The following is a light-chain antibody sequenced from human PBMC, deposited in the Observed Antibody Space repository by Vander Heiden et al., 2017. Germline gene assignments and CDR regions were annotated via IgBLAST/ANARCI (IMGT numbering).Light chain of an antibody. V-gene: IGKV3-11*01. Sequence: EIVFTQSPATLSLSPAERATLSRRASQTVSSYLACYHHKPGQAPRLLIYDASDRATGILARFSGCGSVTAFTLTIIILALEDFAVSYSRQRSNWSLTFGGGTKVEIK. CDR1: QTVSSY. CDR2: DAS. CDR3: RQRSNWSLT. J-gene: IGKJ4*01.